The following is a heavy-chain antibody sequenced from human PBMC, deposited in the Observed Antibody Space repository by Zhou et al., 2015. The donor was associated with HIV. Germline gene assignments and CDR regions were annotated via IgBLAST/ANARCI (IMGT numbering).Heavy chain of an antibody. J-gene: IGHJ4*02. CDR2: INPNTGGA. Sequence: QVQLVQSGSEVKKPGSSVKVSCKASGGTLSGSDISWVRQAPGQGLEWMGWINPNTGGANYAQNFQGRVTMTRDTSISTAYMELRRLRSDDTAVYYCARGGKYSYDDYWGQGNPRHR. CDR1: GGTLSGSD. D-gene: IGHD5-18*01. V-gene: IGHV1-2*02. CDR3: ARGGKYSYDDY.